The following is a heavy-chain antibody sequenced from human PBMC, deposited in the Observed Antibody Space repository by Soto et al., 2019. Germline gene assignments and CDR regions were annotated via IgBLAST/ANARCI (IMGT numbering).Heavy chain of an antibody. Sequence: EVQLLESGGGLVQPGGSLRLSCAASGFTFSNHAMTWVRQAPGKGLEWVSAISSSDTTYYADSVKGRFTISRDNSRNTLYLQMNSLRAQDTALYYCAKLSSSSNYAFEIWGTGTMVTVSS. CDR3: AKLSSSSNYAFEI. D-gene: IGHD6-13*01. CDR2: ISSSDTT. J-gene: IGHJ3*02. V-gene: IGHV3-23*01. CDR1: GFTFSNHA.